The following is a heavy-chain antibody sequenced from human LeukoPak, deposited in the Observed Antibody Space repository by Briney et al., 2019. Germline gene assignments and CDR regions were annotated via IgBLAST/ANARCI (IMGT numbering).Heavy chain of an antibody. V-gene: IGHV3-23*01. CDR1: GFSFSAYA. J-gene: IGHJ4*02. D-gene: IGHD2-8*02. Sequence: GGSLRLSCAASGFSFSAYAMNWVRQAPGKGLEWVSSITGSGDSTYIADSVKGRFTIYRDNSKNTMYMQMNILRAEDTAVYYCAKGTLRSCTGARCYPLDYWGQGTLVNVSS. CDR3: AKGTLRSCTGARCYPLDY. CDR2: ITGSGDST.